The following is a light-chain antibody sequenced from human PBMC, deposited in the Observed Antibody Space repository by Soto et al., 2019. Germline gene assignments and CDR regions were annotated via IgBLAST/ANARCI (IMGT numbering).Light chain of an antibody. CDR1: QSIGNS. V-gene: IGKV1-39*01. CDR3: QQYNSYPWT. Sequence: DIQMTQSPSSLSASVGDRVTITCRASQSIGNSLIWYQQKPGKAPNLLIYDASTLQTGVPSRFSGSGSGTDFALTISSLQPEDFATYYCQQYNSYPWTFGQGTKVEIK. J-gene: IGKJ1*01. CDR2: DAS.